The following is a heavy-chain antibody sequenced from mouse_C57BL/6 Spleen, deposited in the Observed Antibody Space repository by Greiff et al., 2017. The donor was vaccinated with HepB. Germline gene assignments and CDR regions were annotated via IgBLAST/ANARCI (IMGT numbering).Heavy chain of an antibody. J-gene: IGHJ4*01. CDR1: GFTFSDYG. CDR2: ISSGSSTI. CDR3: ARANWAYYYAMDY. D-gene: IGHD4-1*01. V-gene: IGHV5-17*01. Sequence: EVQVVESGGGLVKPGGSLKLSCAASGFTFSDYGMHWVRQAPEKGLEWVAYISSGSSTIYYADTVKGRFTISRDNAKNTLFLQMTSLRSEDTAMYYCARANWAYYYAMDYWGQGTSVTVSS.